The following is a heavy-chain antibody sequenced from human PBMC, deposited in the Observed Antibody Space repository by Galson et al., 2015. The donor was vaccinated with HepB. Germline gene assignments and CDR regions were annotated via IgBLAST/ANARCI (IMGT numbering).Heavy chain of an antibody. V-gene: IGHV3-21*01. J-gene: IGHJ4*02. CDR2: ISSSSSYI. Sequence: SLRLSCAASGFTFSSYSMNWVRQAPGKGLEWVSSISSSSSYIYYADSVKGRFTISRDNAKNSLYLQMNSLRAEDTAVYYCARDSISGSYWCSDWGQGTLVTVSS. D-gene: IGHD1-26*01. CDR3: ARDSISGSYWCSD. CDR1: GFTFSSYS.